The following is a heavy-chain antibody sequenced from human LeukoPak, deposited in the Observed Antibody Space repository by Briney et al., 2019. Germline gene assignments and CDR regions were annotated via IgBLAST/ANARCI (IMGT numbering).Heavy chain of an antibody. CDR2: IYYSGST. J-gene: IGHJ4*02. D-gene: IGHD2-15*01. CDR3: ARGEVPDGGSCYYGY. CDR1: GGSISSYY. V-gene: IGHV4-59*12. Sequence: SETLSLTCTVSGGSISSYYWSWIRQPPGKGLEWIGYIYYSGSTYYNPSLKSRVTISVDTSKNQFSLKLSSVTAADTAVYYCARGEVPDGGSCYYGYWGQGTLVTVSS.